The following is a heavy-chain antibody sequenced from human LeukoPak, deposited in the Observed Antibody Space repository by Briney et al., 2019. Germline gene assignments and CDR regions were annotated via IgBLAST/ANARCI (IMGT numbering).Heavy chain of an antibody. CDR2: ISAYNGNT. Sequence: ASVKVSCKASGYTFTSYGISWVRQAPGQGLEWMGWISAYNGNTNYAQKLQGRVTMTTDTSTSTAYMELRSLRSDDTAVYYCARDWPSEVVVIIDRFDYWGQGTLVTVSS. CDR3: ARDWPSEVVVIIDRFDY. CDR1: GYTFTSYG. D-gene: IGHD3-22*01. V-gene: IGHV1-18*01. J-gene: IGHJ4*02.